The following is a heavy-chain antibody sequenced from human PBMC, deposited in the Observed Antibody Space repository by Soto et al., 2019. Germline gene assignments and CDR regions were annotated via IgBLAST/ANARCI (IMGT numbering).Heavy chain of an antibody. J-gene: IGHJ6*02. V-gene: IGHV1-69*13. CDR1: GGTFSNYA. CDR2: IIPIFGTA. CDR3: ARDSGLTTVTTIGYYYYGMDV. D-gene: IGHD4-17*01. Sequence: ASVKVSCKASGGTFSNYAISWVRQAPGQGLEWMGGIIPIFGTANYAQKFQGRVTITADESTSTAYMELSSLRSEDTAVYYCARDSGLTTVTTIGYYYYGMDVWGQGTTVTVSS.